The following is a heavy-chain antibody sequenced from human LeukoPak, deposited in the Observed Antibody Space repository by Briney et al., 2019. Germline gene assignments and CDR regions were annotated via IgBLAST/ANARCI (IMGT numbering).Heavy chain of an antibody. Sequence: GGSLRLSCTASGFSFSNYNINWVRQAPGKGLEWVSSITTSSSYVFYGNSVKGRFTISRDNAENLVYLQMNSLSVEDTAVYYCAGLDNWFDPWGQGTLVTVSS. D-gene: IGHD5/OR15-5a*01. CDR2: ITTSSSYV. CDR3: AGLDNWFDP. CDR1: GFSFSNYN. V-gene: IGHV3-21*01. J-gene: IGHJ5*02.